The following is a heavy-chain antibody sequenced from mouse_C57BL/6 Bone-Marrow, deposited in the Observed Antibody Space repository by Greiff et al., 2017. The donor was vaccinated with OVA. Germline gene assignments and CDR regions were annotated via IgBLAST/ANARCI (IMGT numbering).Heavy chain of an antibody. CDR2: IYPRDGST. V-gene: IGHV1-78*01. J-gene: IGHJ2*01. CDR3: AREEGTLPITTVVAKDYFDY. Sequence: QVQLQQSDAELVKPGASVKISCKVSGYTFTDHTIHWMKQRPEQGLEWIGYIYPRDGSTKYNEKFKGKATLTADKSSSTAYMQLNSLTSEDSAVYFCAREEGTLPITTVVAKDYFDYWGQGTTLTVSS. D-gene: IGHD1-1*01. CDR1: GYTFTDHT.